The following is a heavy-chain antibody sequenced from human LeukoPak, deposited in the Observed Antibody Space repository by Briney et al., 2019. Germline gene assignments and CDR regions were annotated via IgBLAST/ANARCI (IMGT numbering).Heavy chain of an antibody. Sequence: GGSLRLSCAASGFTFSDYYMSWIRQAPGKGLEWVSYISSSSSYTNYADSVKGRFTISRDNAKNSLYLQMNSLRAEDTAVYYCASSRASSGLEYFQHWGQGTLVTVSS. V-gene: IGHV3-11*03. CDR2: ISSSSSYT. J-gene: IGHJ1*01. D-gene: IGHD3-22*01. CDR3: ASSRASSGLEYFQH. CDR1: GFTFSDYY.